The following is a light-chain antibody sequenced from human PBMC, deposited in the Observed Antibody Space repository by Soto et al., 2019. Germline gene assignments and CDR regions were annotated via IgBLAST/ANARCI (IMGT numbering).Light chain of an antibody. CDR2: EGI. V-gene: IGLV2-14*02. CDR3: SSYTSSTTVV. CDR1: SSDVGSYNL. J-gene: IGLJ2*01. Sequence: QSALTQPASVSGSPGQSITISCTGISSDVGSYNLVSWYQHHPGKTPKLMIYEGIKRPSGVSDRFSASKSGNTASLTISGLQAEDEADYYCSSYTSSTTVVFGGRTKLTVL.